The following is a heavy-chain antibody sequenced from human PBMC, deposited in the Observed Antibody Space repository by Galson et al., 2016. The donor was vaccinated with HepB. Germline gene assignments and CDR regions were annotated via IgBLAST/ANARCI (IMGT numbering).Heavy chain of an antibody. D-gene: IGHD5-18*01. J-gene: IGHJ3*02. CDR1: GFTFVRYW. Sequence: SLRLSCAASGFTFVRYWMSWARQTPGKGLELVANINEDGSEKNYVGSARGRFTISRDNAKNFVYLQMKNLRVEDKTVYYCARDPGYSAFDIWGQGAMVTVSS. CDR3: ARDPGYSAFDI. V-gene: IGHV3-7*04. CDR2: INEDGSEK.